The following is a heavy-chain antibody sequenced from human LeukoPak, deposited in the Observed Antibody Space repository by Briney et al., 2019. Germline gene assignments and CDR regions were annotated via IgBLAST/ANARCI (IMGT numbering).Heavy chain of an antibody. CDR1: GGTFSSYA. J-gene: IGHJ3*01. Sequence: SVKVSCKASGGTFSSYAISWVRQAPGQGLEWMGGIVPIFGTANYAQKFQGRVTITADESTSTAYMELSSLRSDDTGVYYCARDLRGYCSSSSCPILFWGQGTMVTVSS. CDR2: IVPIFGTA. V-gene: IGHV1-69*13. CDR3: ARDLRGYCSSSSCPILF. D-gene: IGHD2-2*01.